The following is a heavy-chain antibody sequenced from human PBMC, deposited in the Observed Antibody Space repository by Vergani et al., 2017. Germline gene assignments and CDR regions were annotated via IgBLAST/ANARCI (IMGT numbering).Heavy chain of an antibody. CDR3: ARETRDTPSSLDY. CDR2: IWPDGSNE. D-gene: IGHD5-24*01. J-gene: IGHJ4*02. Sequence: QVQLVESGGGVVQSGKSLSLSCEVSGFLFSDYVMNWVRQAPGKGLEWVAGIWPDGSNEKYADSVEGRFTISRDISKNTLYLQMNSLRGDDTAVYYCARETRDTPSSLDYWGQGTLVTVSS. CDR1: GFLFSDYV. V-gene: IGHV3-33*01.